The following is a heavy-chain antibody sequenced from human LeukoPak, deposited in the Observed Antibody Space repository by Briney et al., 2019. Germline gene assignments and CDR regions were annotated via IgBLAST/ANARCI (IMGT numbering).Heavy chain of an antibody. J-gene: IGHJ4*02. Sequence: GGSLRLSCAASGFTFSSYWMSWVRQAPGKGLEWVSVMYSGGSTYYADSVKGRFTISRDISKNTVYLQMNNLRAEDTAVYYCARIDDFARDYFDYWGQGTLVTVSS. CDR1: GFTFSSYW. D-gene: IGHD3/OR15-3a*01. CDR2: MYSGGST. V-gene: IGHV3-53*01. CDR3: ARIDDFARDYFDY.